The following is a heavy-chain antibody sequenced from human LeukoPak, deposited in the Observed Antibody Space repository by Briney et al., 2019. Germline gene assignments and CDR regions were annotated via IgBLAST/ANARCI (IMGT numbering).Heavy chain of an antibody. Sequence: SGGSLRLSCAASGFTFSSYWMHWIRQAPGKGLEWVAFIRHVGENSFVADSVKGRFTISRDNSRNTMHLQMNSLRAEDTAVFYCARGYYTSGGFRFDYWGQGTLVTVSS. J-gene: IGHJ4*02. CDR3: ARGYYTSGGFRFDY. CDR1: GFTFSSYW. CDR2: IRHVGENS. V-gene: IGHV3-30*02. D-gene: IGHD3-3*01.